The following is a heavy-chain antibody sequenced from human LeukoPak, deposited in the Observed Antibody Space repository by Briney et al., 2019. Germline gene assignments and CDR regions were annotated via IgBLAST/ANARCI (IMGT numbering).Heavy chain of an antibody. D-gene: IGHD2-15*01. CDR1: GGSFSGYY. V-gene: IGHV4-34*01. Sequence: SETLSLTCAVYGGSFSGYYWSWIRQPPGKGLEWIGEINHSGSTNYNPSLKSRLTISVDTSKNQFSLKLRSVTAADTAVYYCARGTRGYCSGGSCYSGWFDPWGQGTLVTVSS. CDR3: ARGTRGYCSGGSCYSGWFDP. J-gene: IGHJ5*02. CDR2: INHSGST.